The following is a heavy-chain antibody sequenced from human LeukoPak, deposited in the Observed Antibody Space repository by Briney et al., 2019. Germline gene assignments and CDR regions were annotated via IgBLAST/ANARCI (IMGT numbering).Heavy chain of an antibody. J-gene: IGHJ6*02. CDR2: IEPSDSYT. CDR1: GYSFTSYW. V-gene: IGHV5-10-1*01. CDR3: ARLSIVGATGSYYYYGMDV. Sequence: GESLKISCKGSGYSFTSYWISWVRQMPGKGLEWMGRIEPSDSYTNYSPSFQGHVTISADKSISTAYLQWSSLKASDTAMYYCARLSIVGATGSYYYYGMDVWGQGTTVTVSS. D-gene: IGHD1-26*01.